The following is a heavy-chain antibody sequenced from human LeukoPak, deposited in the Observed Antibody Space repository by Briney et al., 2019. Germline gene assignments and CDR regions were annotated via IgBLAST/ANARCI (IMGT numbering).Heavy chain of an antibody. CDR3: ARDGSTGRPDYGMGV. V-gene: IGHV3-11*06. CDR1: GLTSSDYY. D-gene: IGHD1-1*01. J-gene: IGHJ6*04. CDR2: ISSSSSYT. Sequence: GGSLRLSCAASGLTSSDYYMSWIRPAPGKGLERVSYISSSSSYTNYADSVKGRFTISRDNAKNSLYLQMNSLRAEDTAEYYWARDGSTGRPDYGMGVWGKGTTVTVSS.